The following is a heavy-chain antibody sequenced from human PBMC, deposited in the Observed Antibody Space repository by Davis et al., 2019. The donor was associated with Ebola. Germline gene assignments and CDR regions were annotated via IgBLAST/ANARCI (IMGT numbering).Heavy chain of an antibody. CDR1: GYTFTSYA. Sequence: AASVKVSCKASGYTFTSYAMHWVRQAPGQRLEWMGWINAGNGNTKYSQKFQGRVTITRDTSASTAYMELSSLRSEDTAVYYCARDWGGSYHQGWFDPWGQGTLVTVSS. CDR2: INAGNGNT. V-gene: IGHV1-3*01. CDR3: ARDWGGSYHQGWFDP. J-gene: IGHJ5*02. D-gene: IGHD1-26*01.